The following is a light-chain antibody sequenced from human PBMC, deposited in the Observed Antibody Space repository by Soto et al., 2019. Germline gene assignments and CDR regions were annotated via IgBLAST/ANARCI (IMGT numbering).Light chain of an antibody. V-gene: IGKV1-39*01. CDR2: AAS. J-gene: IGKJ1*01. CDR1: QSISSY. CDR3: QQSYSTPPT. Sequence: DIQMTQSPSSLSASVGDRVTITCRASQSISSYLNWYQQKPGKAPKLLIYAASSLQSGVPSRFSGSGSGTDFILSISSLQPEDFATYYCQQSYSTPPTFGQGTKAEIK.